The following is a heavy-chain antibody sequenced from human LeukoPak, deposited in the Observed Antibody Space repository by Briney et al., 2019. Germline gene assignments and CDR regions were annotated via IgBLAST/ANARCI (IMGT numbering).Heavy chain of an antibody. V-gene: IGHV4-34*01. J-gene: IGHJ3*02. CDR2: INHSGST. D-gene: IGHD5-18*01. CDR1: GGSFRGYY. Sequence: PSETLSLTCAVYGGSFRGYYWSWIRQPPGKGLEWIGEINHSGSTNYNPSLKSRVTISVDTSKNQFSLKLSSVTAADTAVYYCARGKPIQRRAFDIWGQGTMVTVSS. CDR3: ARGKPIQRRAFDI.